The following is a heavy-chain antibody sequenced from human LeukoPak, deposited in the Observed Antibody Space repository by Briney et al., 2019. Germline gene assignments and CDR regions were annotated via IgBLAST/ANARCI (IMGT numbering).Heavy chain of an antibody. V-gene: IGHV4-39*01. CDR2: IYYSGST. CDR1: GGSISSSSYY. D-gene: IGHD6-13*01. Sequence: SETLSLTCTVSGGSISSSSYYWGWIRQPPGKGLEWIGSIYYSGSTYYNPSLKSRVTISVDPSKNQFSLKLSSVTAADTAVYYCARLGSVVAAAGTALGYWGQGTLVTVSS. J-gene: IGHJ4*02. CDR3: ARLGSVVAAAGTALGY.